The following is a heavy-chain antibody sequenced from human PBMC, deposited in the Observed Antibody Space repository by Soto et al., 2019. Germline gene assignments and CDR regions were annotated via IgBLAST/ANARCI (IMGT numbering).Heavy chain of an antibody. D-gene: IGHD1-26*01. V-gene: IGHV5-51*01. Sequence: GESLKISCNGSGYSFTIYCIGLVLQMPGKGLDWMGIIYPGDSDTRYSPSFQAQVTISADKSIRTAYLQWSSLRSEDTAVYYCATVATGDYRGSYHGYYYGMDVWGQGTTVTFSS. CDR3: ATVATGDYRGSYHGYYYGMDV. CDR1: GYSFTIYC. J-gene: IGHJ6*02. CDR2: IYPGDSDT.